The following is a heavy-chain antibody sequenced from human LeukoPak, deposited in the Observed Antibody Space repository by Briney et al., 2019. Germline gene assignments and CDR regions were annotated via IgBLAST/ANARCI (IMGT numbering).Heavy chain of an antibody. CDR1: GFTFSNYW. CDR2: IKSDGSST. D-gene: IGHD6-13*01. CDR3: ARGGDSSNWYPGYFDY. Sequence: GGSLRLSCAASGFTFSNYWMHWVRQAPGKGPGWVSRIKSDGSSTRFADSVQGRFTISRDNGKNTLYLQMNSLRAEDTAVYYYARGGDSSNWYPGYFDYWGQGALVTVSS. J-gene: IGHJ4*02. V-gene: IGHV3-74*01.